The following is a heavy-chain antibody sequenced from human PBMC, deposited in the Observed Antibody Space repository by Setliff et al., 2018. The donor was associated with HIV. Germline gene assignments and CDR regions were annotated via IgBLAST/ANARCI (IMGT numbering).Heavy chain of an antibody. CDR2: IYTSGST. J-gene: IGHJ4*02. V-gene: IGHV4-61*02. Sequence: SETLSLTCTVSGGSISSTSYYWGWIRQPAGKGLEWIGRIYTSGSTNYNPSLKSRVTMSVDTSKNQFSLKLTTVTAADTAVYYCARLSGDYYYFDYWGQGTLVTVSS. CDR1: GGSISSTSYY. D-gene: IGHD2-21*02. CDR3: ARLSGDYYYFDY.